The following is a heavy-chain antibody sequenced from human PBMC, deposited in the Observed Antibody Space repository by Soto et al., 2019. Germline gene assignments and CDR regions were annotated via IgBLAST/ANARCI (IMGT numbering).Heavy chain of an antibody. Sequence: PSETLSLTCTVSGGSISSGGYYWRWIRQHPGKGLEWIGYIYYSGSTYYNPSLKSRVTISVDTSKNQFSLKLSSVTAADKAVYYCARVYSSSWYVFFDYWGQGTLVTAPQ. CDR1: GGSISSGGYY. J-gene: IGHJ4*02. CDR3: ARVYSSSWYVFFDY. D-gene: IGHD6-13*01. CDR2: IYYSGST. V-gene: IGHV4-31*03.